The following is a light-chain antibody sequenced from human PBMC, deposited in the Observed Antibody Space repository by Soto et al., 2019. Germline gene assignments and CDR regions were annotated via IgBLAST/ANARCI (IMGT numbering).Light chain of an antibody. Sequence: EIVLTQSPATLSLCPGERATFSCRASQSVSSDLVWYQHKPGQAPSLLIYDASNRATGIPATFSGSGSWTDFTLPISSLEPEDDAVYYCQQRSNWPPLTFGGGTKVEIK. CDR3: QQRSNWPPLT. CDR2: DAS. V-gene: IGKV3-11*01. J-gene: IGKJ4*01. CDR1: QSVSSD.